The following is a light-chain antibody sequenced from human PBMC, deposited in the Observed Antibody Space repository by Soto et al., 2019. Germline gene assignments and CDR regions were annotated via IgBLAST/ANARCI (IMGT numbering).Light chain of an antibody. Sequence: SYTLTQPPSVSAAPGQTATIACGGDRIGSKSVHWYQQKAGQAPVLVVYDDSDRPSGIPGRFSGSNSQSTATLTISRVEAGDEADYFCQVWDSSTDHAVFGGGTQLTVL. J-gene: IGLJ2*01. V-gene: IGLV3-21*02. CDR3: QVWDSSTDHAV. CDR1: RIGSKS. CDR2: DDS.